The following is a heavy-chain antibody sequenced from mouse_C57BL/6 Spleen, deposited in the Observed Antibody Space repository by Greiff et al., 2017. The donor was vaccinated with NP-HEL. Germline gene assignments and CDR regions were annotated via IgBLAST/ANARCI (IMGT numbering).Heavy chain of an antibody. D-gene: IGHD1-1*01. CDR3: ARVGMTTVADWYFDV. Sequence: VQLQQSGAELVKPGASVKMSCKASGYTFTSYWITWVKQRPGQGLEWIGDIYPGSGSTNYNEKFKSKATLTVDTSSSTAYMQLSSLTSEDSAVYYCARVGMTTVADWYFDVWGTGTTVTVSS. V-gene: IGHV1-55*01. CDR1: GYTFTSYW. J-gene: IGHJ1*03. CDR2: IYPGSGST.